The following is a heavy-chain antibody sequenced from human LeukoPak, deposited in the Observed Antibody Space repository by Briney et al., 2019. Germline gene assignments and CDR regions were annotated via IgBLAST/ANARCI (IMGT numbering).Heavy chain of an antibody. J-gene: IGHJ5*02. D-gene: IGHD3-10*01. V-gene: IGHV3-15*01. CDR2: IKSKTDGGTT. CDR1: GFTFSSYA. CDR3: TTEPLFFSGGSGVDP. Sequence: PGGSLRLSCAASGFTFSSYAMSWVRQAPGKGLEWVGRIKSKTDGGTTDYAAPVKGRFTISRDDSKNTLYLQMNSLKTEDTAVYYCTTEPLFFSGGSGVDPWGQGTLVTVSS.